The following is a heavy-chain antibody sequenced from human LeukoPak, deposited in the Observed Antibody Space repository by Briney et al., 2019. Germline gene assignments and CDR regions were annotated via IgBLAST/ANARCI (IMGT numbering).Heavy chain of an antibody. J-gene: IGHJ4*02. CDR3: ARGLGYYYGSGSYDY. V-gene: IGHV1-2*02. CDR2: INPNSGDT. Sequence: ASVKVSCKASGYTFTGYYIHWVRQAPGQGLEWMGWINPNSGDTNYAQKFQGEVTMTRDTSISTAYMELSRLRSDDTAVYYCARGLGYYYGSGSYDYWGQGTLVTVSS. D-gene: IGHD3-10*01. CDR1: GYTFTGYY.